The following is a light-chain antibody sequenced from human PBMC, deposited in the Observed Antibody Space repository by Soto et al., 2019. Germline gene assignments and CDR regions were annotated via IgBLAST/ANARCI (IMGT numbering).Light chain of an antibody. CDR1: SSNIGINT. CDR2: GNN. CDR3: ATWDDSLDVHV. V-gene: IGLV1-44*01. J-gene: IGLJ1*01. Sequence: QSVLTQPPSASGTPGQTITISYSGGSSNIGINTVNWYEHLPGTAPRLLIYGNNQRPSGVPDRFSGSKSGTSASLAISGLQSEDEGHYYCATWDDSLDVHVFGTGTKVTVL.